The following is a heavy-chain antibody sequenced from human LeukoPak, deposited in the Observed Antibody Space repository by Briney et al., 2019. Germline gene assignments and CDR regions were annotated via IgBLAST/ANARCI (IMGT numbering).Heavy chain of an antibody. CDR2: ISGSGVST. CDR3: AKRGVRGVIDYFDY. D-gene: IGHD3-10*01. V-gene: IGHV3-23*01. CDR1: GFTFSSYA. Sequence: GGSLRLSCAAPGFTFSSYAMSWVRQAPRKGLEWVSAISGSGVSTYYADSVKGRFTISRDTSKNTLYLQMNSLRAGDTAVYYWAKRGVRGVIDYFDYWGQGTLVTASS. J-gene: IGHJ4*02.